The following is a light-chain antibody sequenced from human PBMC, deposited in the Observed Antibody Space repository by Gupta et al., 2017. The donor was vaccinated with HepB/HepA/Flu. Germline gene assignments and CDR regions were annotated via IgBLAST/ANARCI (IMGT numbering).Light chain of an antibody. CDR3: QQLNSYPWT. CDR1: QGISSY. J-gene: IGKJ1*01. CDR2: AAS. Sequence: DIELPQSPSFLSASIGDRVTITCRASQGISSYLAWYQQKPGKAPKLLIYAASTLQSGVPSRFSGSGSGTEFTLTISSLQPEDFATYYCQQLNSYPWTFGQGTKVEIK. V-gene: IGKV1-9*01.